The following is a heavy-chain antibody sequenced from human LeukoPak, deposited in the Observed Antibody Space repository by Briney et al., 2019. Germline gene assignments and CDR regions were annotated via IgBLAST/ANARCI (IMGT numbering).Heavy chain of an antibody. CDR3: PHARADFWSGVCYFEY. D-gene: IGHD3-3*01. J-gene: IGHJ4*02. CDR1: GFSLSTSGVG. CDR2: IYWNEDK. Sequence: SGPTLVKPTQTLTLTFTFSGFSLSTSGVGVGWIRQPPGKALEWLALIYWNEDKRYSPSLKSRLTIHQDTYKNQVVLTMTNMAPVETDTYYCPHARADFWSGVCYFEYWGQGTLVTVSS. V-gene: IGHV2-5*01.